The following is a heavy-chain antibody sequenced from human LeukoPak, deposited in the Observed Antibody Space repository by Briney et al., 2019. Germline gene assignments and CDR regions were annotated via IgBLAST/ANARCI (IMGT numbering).Heavy chain of an antibody. CDR3: ARWVRDSSGHYDY. CDR2: IYPGDSDT. D-gene: IGHD3-22*01. CDR1: GYSFTSYW. J-gene: IGHJ4*02. V-gene: IGHV5-51*01. Sequence: GESLKISCKGSGYSFTSYWIGWVRQMPGKGLEWMGIIYPGDSDTRYSPSFQGQVTILADKSISTAYLQWSSLKASDTAMYYCARWVRDSSGHYDYWGQGTLVTVSS.